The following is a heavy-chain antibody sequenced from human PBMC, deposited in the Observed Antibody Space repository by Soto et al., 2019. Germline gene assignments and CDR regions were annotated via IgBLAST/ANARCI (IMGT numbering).Heavy chain of an antibody. Sequence: SETLSLTCTVSGGSISSSSYYWGWIRQPPGKGLEWIGYIYYSGSPYYNPSLKSRVTISVDTSKNQFSLKLSSVTAADTAVYYCAVPAASVAGASGSYYYYGMDVWGQGTTVTVSS. CDR3: AVPAASVAGASGSYYYYGMDV. J-gene: IGHJ6*02. D-gene: IGHD6-19*01. CDR2: IYYSGSP. CDR1: GGSISSSSYY. V-gene: IGHV4-39*01.